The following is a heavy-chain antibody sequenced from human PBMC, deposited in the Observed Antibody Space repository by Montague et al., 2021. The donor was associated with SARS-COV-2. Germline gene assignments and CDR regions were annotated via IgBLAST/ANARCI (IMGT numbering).Heavy chain of an antibody. CDR1: GFTFGDYV. J-gene: IGHJ4*02. Sequence: SLRLSCAASGFTFGDYVMSWVRQALGKRLEWVSFIRDKAYGGTPEYAASVKGRFTISRDDSKSIAYLQMDSLKTEDTAVYYCTRGAMSMIRGLRSGYYFDYWDQGTLVTVSS. D-gene: IGHD3-10*01. CDR2: IRDKAYGGTP. CDR3: TRGAMSMIRGLRSGYYFDY. V-gene: IGHV3-49*04.